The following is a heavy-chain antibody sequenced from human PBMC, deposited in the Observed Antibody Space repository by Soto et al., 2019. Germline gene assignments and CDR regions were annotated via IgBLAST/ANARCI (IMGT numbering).Heavy chain of an antibody. D-gene: IGHD1-26*01. Sequence: QLQLQESGPGLVKPSETLSLTCTVSGGSISSSSYYWGWIRQPPGKGLEWIGSIYYSGSTYYNPSLTSRVTISVDTSKNQFSLKLSSVTAADTAVYYCARRRGSYRDLDYWGQGTLVTVSS. CDR2: IYYSGST. CDR1: GGSISSSSYY. CDR3: ARRRGSYRDLDY. V-gene: IGHV4-39*01. J-gene: IGHJ4*02.